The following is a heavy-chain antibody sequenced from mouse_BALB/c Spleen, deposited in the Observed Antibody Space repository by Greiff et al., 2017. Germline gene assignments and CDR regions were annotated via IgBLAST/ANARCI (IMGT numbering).Heavy chain of an antibody. D-gene: IGHD2-14*01. V-gene: IGHV1-9*01. J-gene: IGHJ3*01. Sequence: QVQLKQSGAELMKPGASVKISCKATGYTFSSYWKEWGKQRLGHGLEWIGEILPGSGSTNYNEKFKGKATFTADTSSNTAYMQLSSLTSEDSAVYYCARGGYRYDGAWFAYWGQGTLVTVSA. CDR3: ARGGYRYDGAWFAY. CDR2: ILPGSGST. CDR1: GYTFSSYW.